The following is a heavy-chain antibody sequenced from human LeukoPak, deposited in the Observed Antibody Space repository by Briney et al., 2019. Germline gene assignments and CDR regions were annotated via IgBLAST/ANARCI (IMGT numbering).Heavy chain of an antibody. CDR1: GFTFSSYA. CDR3: ARDMVRSSSSGYYYYMDV. J-gene: IGHJ6*03. V-gene: IGHV3-23*01. CDR2: ISGSGGST. Sequence: PGGSLRLSCAASGFTFSSYAMSWVRQAPGKGLEWVSAISGSGGSTYYADSVKGRFTISRDNSKNTLYLQMNSLRAEDTVVYYCARDMVRSSSSGYYYYMDVWGKGTTVTVSS. D-gene: IGHD6-6*01.